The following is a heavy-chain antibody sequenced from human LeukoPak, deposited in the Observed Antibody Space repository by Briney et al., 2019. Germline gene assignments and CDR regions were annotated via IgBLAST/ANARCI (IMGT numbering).Heavy chain of an antibody. CDR3: ARTYSSGWLVDY. CDR2: ISSSSSTI. J-gene: IGHJ4*02. Sequence: GRSLRLSCAASGFTFSSYSMNWVSQAPGKGLEWTSYISSSSSTIYYADSVKGRFTISRDNAKNSLYFQMNSLRDEDTAVYYCARTYSSGWLVDYWGQGTLVTVSS. D-gene: IGHD6-19*01. CDR1: GFTFSSYS. V-gene: IGHV3-48*02.